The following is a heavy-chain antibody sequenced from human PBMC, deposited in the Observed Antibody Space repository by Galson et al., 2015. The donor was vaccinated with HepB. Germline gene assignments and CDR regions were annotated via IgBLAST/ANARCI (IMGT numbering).Heavy chain of an antibody. V-gene: IGHV3-30*04. J-gene: IGHJ6*02. CDR1: GFIFSTFA. CDR2: ISYDGSYN. Sequence: SLRLSCAAPGFIFSTFAMHWVRQAPGKGLEWVAMISYDGSYNYYADSVRGRFTISRDNSNNTLYLDMSSLGTEDTAVYYCARAVYYDILTGYIMDVWGQGTTVTVS. D-gene: IGHD3-9*01. CDR3: ARAVYYDILTGYIMDV.